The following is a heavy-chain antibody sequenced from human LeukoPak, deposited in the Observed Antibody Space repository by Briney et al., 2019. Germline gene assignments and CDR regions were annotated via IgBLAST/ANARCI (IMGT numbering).Heavy chain of an antibody. CDR1: GGSISSYY. V-gene: IGHV4-59*01. J-gene: IGHJ6*03. D-gene: IGHD3-16*01. CDR2: IYYSGST. CDR3: ARDGGNYYYYYMDV. Sequence: SETLSLTCTASGGSISSYYWSWIRQPPGKGLEWIGYIYYSGSTNYNPSLTSRVTISVDTSKNQFSLKLSSVTAADTAVYYCARDGGNYYYYYMDVWGKGTTVTVSS.